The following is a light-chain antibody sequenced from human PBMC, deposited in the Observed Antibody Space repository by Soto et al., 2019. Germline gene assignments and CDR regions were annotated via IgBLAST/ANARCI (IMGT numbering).Light chain of an antibody. CDR3: SSYRTNTAVV. CDR1: SSDVGGYNY. Sequence: QSVLTQPASVSGSPGQSITISCTGTSSDVGGYNYVSWYQQHPGEAPKLIIYEVSNRPSGVSNRFSGSKSGNTASLTISGLQAEDEADYYCSSYRTNTAVVFGGGTKVTVL. J-gene: IGLJ2*01. V-gene: IGLV2-14*01. CDR2: EVS.